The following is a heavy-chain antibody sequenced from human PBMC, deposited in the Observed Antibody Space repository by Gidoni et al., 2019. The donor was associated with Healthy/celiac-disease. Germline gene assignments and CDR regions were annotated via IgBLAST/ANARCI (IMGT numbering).Heavy chain of an antibody. CDR2: ISYDGSNK. V-gene: IGHV3-30*18. CDR1: GFTFSSYG. D-gene: IGHD5-18*01. Sequence: QVQLVESGGGVVQPGRSLRLSCAPSGFTFSSYGMHWVRQAPGKGLEWVAVISYDGSNKYYADSVKGRFTISRDNSKNTLYLQMNSLRAEDTAVYYCAKASRVQLWLGFDYWGQGTLVTVSS. J-gene: IGHJ4*02. CDR3: AKASRVQLWLGFDY.